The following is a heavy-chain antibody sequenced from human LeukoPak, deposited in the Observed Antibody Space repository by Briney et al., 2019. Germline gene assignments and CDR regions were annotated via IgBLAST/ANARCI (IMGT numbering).Heavy chain of an antibody. CDR3: ARGTGWPQFDY. D-gene: IGHD6-19*01. Sequence: SQTLSLTCAISGDSVSRDSIAWNWIRQSPSRGLEWLGRTYYKSAWYNDYAVSVKGRIIINPDTSKNQFSLQLNSVTPEDTAVYYCARGTGWPQFDYWGQGTLVTVSS. V-gene: IGHV6-1*01. J-gene: IGHJ4*02. CDR1: GDSVSRDSIA. CDR2: TYYKSAWYN.